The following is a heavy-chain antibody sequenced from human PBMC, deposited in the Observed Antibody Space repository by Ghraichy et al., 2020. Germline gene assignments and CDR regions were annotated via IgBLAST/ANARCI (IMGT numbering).Heavy chain of an antibody. Sequence: SETLSLTCTVSGGSISSYYWSWIRQPPGKGLEWIGYIYYSGSTNYNPSLKSRVTISVDTSKNQFSLKLSSVTAADTAVYYCASMATTHDYWGQGTLVTVSS. J-gene: IGHJ4*02. CDR2: IYYSGST. CDR3: ASMATTHDY. CDR1: GGSISSYY. V-gene: IGHV4-59*01. D-gene: IGHD5-24*01.